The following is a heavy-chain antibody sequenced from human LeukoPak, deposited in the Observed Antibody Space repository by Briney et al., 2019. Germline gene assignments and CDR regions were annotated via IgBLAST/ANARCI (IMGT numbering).Heavy chain of an antibody. CDR3: ARRLVAALDGMDV. CDR2: ISSSSRYI. D-gene: IGHD2-15*01. V-gene: IGHV3-21*01. CDR1: GFTFSRYS. J-gene: IGHJ6*02. Sequence: GGSLRLSCAASGFTFSRYSINWVRQAPGKGLEWASSISSSSRYIYYADSVKGRFTISRDNAKNSLYLQMNSLRADDTAVYYCARRLVAALDGMDVWGQGTTVTVSS.